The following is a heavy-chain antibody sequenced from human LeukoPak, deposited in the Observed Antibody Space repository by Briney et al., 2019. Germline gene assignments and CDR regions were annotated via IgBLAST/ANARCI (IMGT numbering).Heavy chain of an antibody. Sequence: GGSLRLSCAASGFTLNNYAMNWVRQAPGKGLEWVAAVTGPGDTTYYADSVKGRFIISRDSFKDILYLQMNRLGAEDTALYYCAKGAAIDHWGQGTLVTVSS. D-gene: IGHD2-21*01. V-gene: IGHV3-23*01. CDR1: GFTLNNYA. J-gene: IGHJ4*02. CDR2: VTGPGDTT. CDR3: AKGAAIDH.